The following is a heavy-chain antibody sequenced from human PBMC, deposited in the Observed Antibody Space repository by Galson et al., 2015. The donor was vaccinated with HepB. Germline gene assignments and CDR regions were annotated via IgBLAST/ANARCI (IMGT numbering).Heavy chain of an antibody. CDR3: AKVGDGYRYYFDY. J-gene: IGHJ4*02. Sequence: SLRLSCAASGFTFSSYAMSWVRQAPGKGLEWVSAISGSGGSTYYADSVKGRFTISRDNSKNTLYLQMNSLRAEDTAVYYCAKVGDGYRYYFDYWGQGTLGTVSS. CDR1: GFTFSSYA. D-gene: IGHD5-24*01. V-gene: IGHV3-23*01. CDR2: ISGSGGST.